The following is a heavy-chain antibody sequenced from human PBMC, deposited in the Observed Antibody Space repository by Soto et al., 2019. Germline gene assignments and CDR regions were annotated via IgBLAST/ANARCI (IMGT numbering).Heavy chain of an antibody. CDR3: ARKDKSGYFNWFDP. D-gene: IGHD3-22*01. V-gene: IGHV5-51*01. CDR2: IFPSDSYT. CDR1: GYIFTSYW. J-gene: IGHJ5*02. Sequence: PGESLKISWRTSGYIFTSYWIALVREIPGKGLEWMGIIFPSDSYTRYSPSFQGQFTISADSSTSTVFLQWASLKASDTAVYFCARKDKSGYFNWFDPWGQGTLVTVS.